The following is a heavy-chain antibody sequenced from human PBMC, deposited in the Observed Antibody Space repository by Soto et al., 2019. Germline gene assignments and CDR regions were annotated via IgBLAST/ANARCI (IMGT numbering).Heavy chain of an antibody. CDR2: ISGGADST. J-gene: IGHJ4*02. D-gene: IGHD6-19*01. Sequence: GGSLRLSCGASGFTFSSYAMTWVRQAPGKGLEWVSTISGGADSTYYADSVKGRFTISRDSSKDALYLQMNNLRAEDTAVYYCAKATGYSSGWCNYWGQGTLVTVSS. V-gene: IGHV3-23*01. CDR1: GFTFSSYA. CDR3: AKATGYSSGWCNY.